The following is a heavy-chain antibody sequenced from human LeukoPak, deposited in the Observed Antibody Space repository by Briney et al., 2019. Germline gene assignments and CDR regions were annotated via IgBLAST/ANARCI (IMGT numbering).Heavy chain of an antibody. D-gene: IGHD2-2*01. Sequence: GGSLRLSCAASGFTFSSYAMHWVRQAPGKGLEWVAVISYDGSNKYYADSVKGRFTISRDNSKNTLYLQMNSLRAEDTAVYYCARGGIVVVPVDYWGQGTLVTASS. CDR1: GFTFSSYA. J-gene: IGHJ4*02. CDR2: ISYDGSNK. V-gene: IGHV3-30*04. CDR3: ARGGIVVVPVDY.